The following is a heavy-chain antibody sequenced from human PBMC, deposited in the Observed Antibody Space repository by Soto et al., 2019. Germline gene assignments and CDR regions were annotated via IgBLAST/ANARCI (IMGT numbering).Heavy chain of an antibody. CDR3: ARESEDLTSNFDY. V-gene: IGHV3-21*01. Sequence: ESGGGLVKPGGSLRLSCAASGFTFTRYSMNWVRQAPGKGLEWVSSISSTTNYIYYADSMKGRFTVSRDNAKNSVYLEMNSLSAEDTAVYYSARESEDLTSNFDYWGQGTLVTVSS. J-gene: IGHJ4*02. CDR1: GFTFTRYS. CDR2: ISSTTNYI.